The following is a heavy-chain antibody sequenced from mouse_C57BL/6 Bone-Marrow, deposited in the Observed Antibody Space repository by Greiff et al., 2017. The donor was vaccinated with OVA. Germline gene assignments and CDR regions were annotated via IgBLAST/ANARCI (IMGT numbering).Heavy chain of an antibody. J-gene: IGHJ1*03. CDR2: ISSGGSYT. D-gene: IGHD1-1*01. CDR3: ARQHYYGSSDWYFDV. Sequence: EVKVVESGGDLVKPGGSLKLSCAASGFTFSSYGMSWVRQTPDKRLEWVATISSGGSYTYYPDSVKGRFTISRDNDKHTLFLQMISLKSEDTTRYYCARQHYYGSSDWYFDVWGTGTTVTVSS. CDR1: GFTFSSYG. V-gene: IGHV5-6*01.